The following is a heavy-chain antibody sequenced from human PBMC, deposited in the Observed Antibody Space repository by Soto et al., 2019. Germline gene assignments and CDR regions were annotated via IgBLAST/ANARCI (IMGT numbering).Heavy chain of an antibody. CDR1: GFTFDDYA. D-gene: IGHD3-3*01. J-gene: IGHJ4*02. Sequence: EVHLVESGGGLVQPGRSLRLSCAASGFTFDDYAMHWVRQVPGKGLEWVSSISWNSGNIVYADSVKGRFTISRDSANNSLYLQMSSLRTEDTALYYCAKGAVTSIFGYFDYWGQGTLVKVSS. CDR2: ISWNSGNI. V-gene: IGHV3-9*01. CDR3: AKGAVTSIFGYFDY.